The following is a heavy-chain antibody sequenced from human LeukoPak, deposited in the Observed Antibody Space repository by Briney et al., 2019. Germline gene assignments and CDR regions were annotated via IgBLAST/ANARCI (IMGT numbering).Heavy chain of an antibody. J-gene: IGHJ4*02. Sequence: SETLSLACAVYGGSFSGYYWSWIRQPPGKGLDWIGEINHSGSTNYNPSLKSRVTISVDTSKNQFSLKLSSVTAADTAVYYCARGFYGPRQLWGEGTLVTVSS. CDR1: GGSFSGYY. CDR3: ARGFYGPRQL. V-gene: IGHV4-34*01. D-gene: IGHD5-18*01. CDR2: INHSGST.